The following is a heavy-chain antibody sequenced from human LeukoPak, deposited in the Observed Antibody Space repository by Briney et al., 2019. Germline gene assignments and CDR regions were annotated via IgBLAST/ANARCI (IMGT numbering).Heavy chain of an antibody. V-gene: IGHV3-23*01. CDR2: ITGGGSST. J-gene: IGHJ3*02. CDR1: GFTFSSYA. Sequence: GGSLRLSCAASGFTFSSYAMSWVRQAPGKGLEWVSAITGGGSSTYYADSVKGRFTISRDNSKNTLYLQMNSLRTEDTAVYYCAKGRWTTVTTLAFDIWGQGTMVTVSS. D-gene: IGHD4-17*01. CDR3: AKGRWTTVTTLAFDI.